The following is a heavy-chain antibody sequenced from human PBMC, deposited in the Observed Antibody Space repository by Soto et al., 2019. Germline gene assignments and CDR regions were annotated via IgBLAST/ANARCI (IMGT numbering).Heavy chain of an antibody. J-gene: IGHJ5*02. D-gene: IGHD4-17*01. V-gene: IGHV3-48*03. CDR3: ARFVPTVP. Sequence: GGSLRLSCAASGFTFSSHEMNWVRQAPGKGLEWVSYISSSGTSIYYADSVKGRFTISRDNAKNLLYLQMNSPRAEDTAVYYCARFVPTVPWGQGTLVTVSS. CDR2: ISSSGTSI. CDR1: GFTFSSHE.